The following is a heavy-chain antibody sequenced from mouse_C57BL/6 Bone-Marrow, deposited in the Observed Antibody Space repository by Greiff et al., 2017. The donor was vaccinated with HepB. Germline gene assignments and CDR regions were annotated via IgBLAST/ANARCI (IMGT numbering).Heavy chain of an antibody. J-gene: IGHJ2*01. Sequence: QVQLKESGAELVKPGASVKLSCKASGYTFTEYTIHWVKQRPGQGLEWIGWFYPGSGSIKYNEKFKDKATLTADKSSSTVYMELSRLTTEDSAVFFGARHEVHGYPSSYYFDYWGQGTTLTVSS. CDR3: ARHEVHGYPSSYYFDY. D-gene: IGHD2-2*01. V-gene: IGHV1-62-2*01. CDR1: GYTFTEYT. CDR2: FYPGSGSI.